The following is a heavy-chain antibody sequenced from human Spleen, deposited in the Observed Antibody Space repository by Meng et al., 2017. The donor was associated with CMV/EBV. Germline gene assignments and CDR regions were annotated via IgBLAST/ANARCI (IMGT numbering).Heavy chain of an antibody. J-gene: IGHJ6*02. CDR2: ISYDGSTE. CDR3: ARDVTTLGYSGMDV. CDR1: PGFTLSGYS. V-gene: IGHV3-30*04. Sequence: GGSLRLSCVASPGFTLSGYSMHWVRQAPGKGLEWVALISYDGSTEYYADSVRGRFSISRDNSKKTLYVHMNSLRPEDTGIYYCARDVTTLGYSGMDVWGQGTTVTVS. D-gene: IGHD4-23*01.